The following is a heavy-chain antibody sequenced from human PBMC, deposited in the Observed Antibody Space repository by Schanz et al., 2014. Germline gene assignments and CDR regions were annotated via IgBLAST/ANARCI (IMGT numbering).Heavy chain of an antibody. V-gene: IGHV3-30*02. Sequence: VQLLESGGGLVQPGGSLRLSCAASGFNFGSHGMHWVRQAPGKGLEWVAFVPFDGSQKFYADSVRGRFTVSRDNSKNTLYLEVNSLRPEDTAVYYCAKTLFPGGTQTFGNWGRGTLVTVSS. CDR2: VPFDGSQK. CDR1: GFNFGSHG. J-gene: IGHJ4*02. D-gene: IGHD2-8*02. CDR3: AKTLFPGGTQTFGN.